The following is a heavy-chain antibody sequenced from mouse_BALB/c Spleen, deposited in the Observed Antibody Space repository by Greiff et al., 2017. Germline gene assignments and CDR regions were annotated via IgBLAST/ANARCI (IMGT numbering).Heavy chain of an antibody. V-gene: IGHV3-6*02. D-gene: IGHD3-1*01. CDR1: GYSITSGYY. J-gene: IGHJ4*01. Sequence: LQESGPGLVKPSQSLSLTCSVTGYSITSGYYWNWIRQFPGNKLEWMGYISYDGSNNYNPSLKNRISITRDTSKNQFVLKLNSVTTEDTATYYCARSSGYEAMDYWGQGTSVTVSS. CDR2: ISYDGSN. CDR3: ARSSGYEAMDY.